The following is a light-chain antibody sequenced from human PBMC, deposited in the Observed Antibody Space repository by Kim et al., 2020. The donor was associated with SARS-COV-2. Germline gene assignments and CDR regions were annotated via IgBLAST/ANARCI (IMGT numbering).Light chain of an antibody. CDR2: GKY. J-gene: IGLJ3*02. V-gene: IGLV3-19*01. CDR3: NSRDSSGDHVV. Sequence: SSELTQDPAVSVALGQTVRLTCQGDSLRKCYATWYQQRPGQAPTLVLYGKYDRPSGIPDRFSGSASGNTASLTITGAQAEDEGDYYCNSRDSSGDHVVFG. CDR1: SLRKCY.